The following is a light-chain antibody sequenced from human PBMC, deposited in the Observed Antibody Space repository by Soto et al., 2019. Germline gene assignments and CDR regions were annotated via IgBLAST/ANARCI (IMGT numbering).Light chain of an antibody. V-gene: IGKV1-33*01. CDR2: DAS. Sequence: DIQMTQSPSSLSASVGDRVTITCQASQDITNYLNWYQQKPGKAPKILIYDASVWEAGVPSRFSGGGSGTHVTLTITSLQAEDVATYYCQQFDNLPLTFGGGTNLEIK. J-gene: IGKJ4*01. CDR1: QDITNY. CDR3: QQFDNLPLT.